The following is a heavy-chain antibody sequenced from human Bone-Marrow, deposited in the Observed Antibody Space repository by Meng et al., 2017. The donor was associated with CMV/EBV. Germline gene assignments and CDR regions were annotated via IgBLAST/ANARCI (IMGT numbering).Heavy chain of an antibody. V-gene: IGHV1-8*03. Sequence: FTSYDINWVRQATGQGLERMGWMNPNSGNTGYAQKFQGRVTITRNTSISTAYMELSSLRSEDTAVYYCARGNGYYDFWSGYPVPFEYWGQGTLVTAPQ. CDR1: FTSYD. CDR2: MNPNSGNT. CDR3: ARGNGYYDFWSGYPVPFEY. D-gene: IGHD3-3*01. J-gene: IGHJ4*02.